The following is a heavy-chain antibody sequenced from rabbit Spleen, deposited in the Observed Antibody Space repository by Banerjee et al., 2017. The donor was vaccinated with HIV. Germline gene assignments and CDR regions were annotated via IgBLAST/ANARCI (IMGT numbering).Heavy chain of an antibody. V-gene: IGHV1S45*01. J-gene: IGHJ4*01. Sequence: QEQLEESGGGLVQPEGSLTLTCTASGFSFSSSYYMCWVRQAPGKGLEWIACIYTTRSTTYYASWAKGRFTISKTSSTTVTLHMTSLTAADTDTYFCASGIGDDRFNLWGPGTLVTVS. CDR3: ASGIGDDRFNL. CDR2: IYTTRSTT. CDR1: GFSFSSSYY. D-gene: IGHD2-1*01.